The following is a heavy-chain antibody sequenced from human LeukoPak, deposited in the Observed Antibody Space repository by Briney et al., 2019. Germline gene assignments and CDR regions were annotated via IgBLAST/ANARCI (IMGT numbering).Heavy chain of an antibody. Sequence: SETLSLTCAVYGGSFSGYYWSWIRQPPGKGLEWIGEINHSGSTNYNPSLKSRVTISVDTSKNQFSLKLSSATAADTAVYYCARGHCSGGSCYSGVYYYGMDVWGQGTTVTVSS. J-gene: IGHJ6*02. V-gene: IGHV4-34*01. D-gene: IGHD2-15*01. CDR2: INHSGST. CDR3: ARGHCSGGSCYSGVYYYGMDV. CDR1: GGSFSGYY.